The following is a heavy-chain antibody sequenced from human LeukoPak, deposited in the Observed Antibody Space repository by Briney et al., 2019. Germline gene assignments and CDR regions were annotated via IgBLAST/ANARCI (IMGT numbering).Heavy chain of an antibody. V-gene: IGHV3-66*01. J-gene: IGHJ6*02. CDR3: AAYYYGMDV. CDR2: IYSGETT. Sequence: GGSLRLSCAASGFTFSSYAMSWVRQAPGKGLEWVSIIYSGETTHYADSVKGRFTISRDNSKNTLYLQMNSLRDEDTAVYYCAAYYYGMDVWGQGTTVTVSS. CDR1: GFTFSSYA.